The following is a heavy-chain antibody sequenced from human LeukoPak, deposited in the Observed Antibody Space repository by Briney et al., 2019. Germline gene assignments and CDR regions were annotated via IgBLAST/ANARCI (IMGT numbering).Heavy chain of an antibody. V-gene: IGHV4-39*06. CDR1: GGSISSSSYY. CDR2: IYYSGST. Sequence: SETLSLTCTVSGGSISSSSYYWGWIRQPPGKGLEWIGSIYYSGSTYYNPSLKSRVTISVKTSKNQFALKLSSVTAADTAVYYCARVTGYMIEDYFDYWGQGTLVTVSS. J-gene: IGHJ4*02. CDR3: ARVTGYMIEDYFDY. D-gene: IGHD3-22*01.